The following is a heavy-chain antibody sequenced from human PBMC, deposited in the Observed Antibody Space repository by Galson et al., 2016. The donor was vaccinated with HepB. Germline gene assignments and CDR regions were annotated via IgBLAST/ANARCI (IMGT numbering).Heavy chain of an antibody. CDR3: ARALEYGSRNYYDYYAMDV. Sequence: QSGAEVKEPGESLRISCQGSGYRLTDYWITWVRQVPGKGMQWMGRIDPDDSYTNYSTSFQGHVTISVDKSINTAYLQWSTLKASDTAIYYCARALEYGSRNYYDYYAMDVWGPGTTVIVSS. D-gene: IGHD4-17*01. V-gene: IGHV5-10-1*01. CDR1: GYRLTDYW. J-gene: IGHJ6*02. CDR2: IDPDDSYT.